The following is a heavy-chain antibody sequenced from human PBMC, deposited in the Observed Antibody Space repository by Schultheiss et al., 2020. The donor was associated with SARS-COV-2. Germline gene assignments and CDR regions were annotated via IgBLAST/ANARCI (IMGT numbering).Heavy chain of an antibody. CDR1: GFTFSSYS. J-gene: IGHJ4*02. D-gene: IGHD1-14*01. Sequence: GGSLRLSCAASGFTFSSYSMNWVRQAPGKGLEWVSYISSSSTIYYADSVKGRFTISRDNAKNSLYLQMNSLRAEDTAVYYCARLGSGLDYWGQGTLVTVSS. CDR3: ARLGSGLDY. V-gene: IGHV3-48*01. CDR2: ISSSSTI.